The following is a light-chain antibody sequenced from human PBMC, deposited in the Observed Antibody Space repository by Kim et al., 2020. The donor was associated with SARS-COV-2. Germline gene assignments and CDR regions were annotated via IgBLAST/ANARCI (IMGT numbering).Light chain of an antibody. J-gene: IGLJ3*02. V-gene: IGLV2-23*01. CDR1: CSDVGSYNL. CDR3: CSYAGSSTWV. CDR2: EGS. Sequence: GQSITISCSGTCSDVGSYNLVSWYQQHPGKAPKLMIYEGSKRPSGVSNRFSGSKSGNTASLTISGLQAEDEADYYCCSYAGSSTWVFGGGTKLTVL.